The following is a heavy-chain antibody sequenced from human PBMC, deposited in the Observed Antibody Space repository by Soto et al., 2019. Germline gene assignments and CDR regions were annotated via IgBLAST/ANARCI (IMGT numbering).Heavy chain of an antibody. D-gene: IGHD3-22*01. V-gene: IGHV4-31*03. J-gene: IGHJ4*02. CDR1: GASITSGGYY. Sequence: SETLSLTCTVSGASITSGGYYWSWIRQHPGKGLEWIGYIYYSVSTYYNPSLKSRVTISVDTSKNQFSLKLTSVTAADTAVYYCARDRRSYYSDGSGLDFWGQGTLVTVSS. CDR3: ARDRRSYYSDGSGLDF. CDR2: IYYSVST.